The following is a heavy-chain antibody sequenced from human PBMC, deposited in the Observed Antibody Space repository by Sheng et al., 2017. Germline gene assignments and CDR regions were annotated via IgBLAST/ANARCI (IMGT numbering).Heavy chain of an antibody. J-gene: IGHJ1*01. V-gene: IGHV3-30*02. CDR3: AKYSTSSGYFQH. CDR2: IRHDGSNK. Sequence: QVQLVESGGGVVQPGGSLRLSCTASGFILSNFGMHWVRQAPGKGLEWVAFIRHDGSNKYYPDSVKGRFTISRDNSKNTLYLQMSSLRAEDTAVYYCAKYSTSSGYFQHWGLGTLVTVSS. CDR1: GFILSNFG. D-gene: IGHD6-6*01.